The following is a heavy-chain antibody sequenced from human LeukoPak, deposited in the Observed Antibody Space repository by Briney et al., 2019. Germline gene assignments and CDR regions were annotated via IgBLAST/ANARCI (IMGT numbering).Heavy chain of an antibody. J-gene: IGHJ6*03. CDR3: ARVGLQYYYYYYMDV. V-gene: IGHV1-8*01. CDR2: MNPNSGNT. CDR1: GYTFTSYD. Sequence: GASVKVSCKASGYTFTSYDINWVRQATGQGLEWMGWMNPNSGNTGYAQKLQGRVTMTRNTSISTAYMELSSLRSEDTAVCYCARVGLQYYYYYYMDVWGKGTTVTVSS.